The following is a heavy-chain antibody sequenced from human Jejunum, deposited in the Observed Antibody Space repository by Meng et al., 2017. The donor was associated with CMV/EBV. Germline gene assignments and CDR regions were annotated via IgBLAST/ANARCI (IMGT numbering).Heavy chain of an antibody. CDR2: ISSGSVDI. CDR3: ARALHCSNPNCNDPAY. V-gene: IGHV3-21*01. Sequence: TFSSYSMHWVRQAPGKGLEWVSSISSGSVDIFYADSVRGRFTISRDNTKNSLYLQMNSLGAEETAVYYCARALHCSNPNCNDPAYWGQGTLVTVSS. D-gene: IGHD2-2*01. CDR1: TFSSYS. J-gene: IGHJ4*02.